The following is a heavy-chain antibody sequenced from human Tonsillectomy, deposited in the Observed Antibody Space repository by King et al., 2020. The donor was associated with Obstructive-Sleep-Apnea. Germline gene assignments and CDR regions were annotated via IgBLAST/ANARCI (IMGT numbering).Heavy chain of an antibody. CDR3: AREGSSWFVGGFDP. Sequence: QLQESGPGLVKPSQTLSLTCTVSGGSISRGGYYWSWIRQHPGKGLEWIGYIYYSGSTYYNPSLKGRVTISVDTSKNQFSLKLSSVTAADTAVYYCAREGSSWFVGGFDPWGQGTLVTVSS. V-gene: IGHV4-31*03. CDR2: IYYSGST. D-gene: IGHD6-13*01. J-gene: IGHJ5*02. CDR1: GGSISRGGYY.